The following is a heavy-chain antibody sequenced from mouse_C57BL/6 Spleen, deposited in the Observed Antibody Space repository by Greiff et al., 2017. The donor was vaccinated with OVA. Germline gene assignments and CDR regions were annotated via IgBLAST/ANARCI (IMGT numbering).Heavy chain of an antibody. CDR2: INPYNGGT. Sequence: VQLKQSGPVLVKPGASVKMSCKASGYTFTDYYMNWVKQSHGKSLEWIGVINPYNGGTSYNQKFKGKATLTVDKSSSTAYMELNSLTSEDSAVYYCARLDPKYYFDYWGQGTTLTVSS. CDR1: GYTFTDYY. V-gene: IGHV1-19*01. J-gene: IGHJ2*01. CDR3: ARLDPKYYFDY.